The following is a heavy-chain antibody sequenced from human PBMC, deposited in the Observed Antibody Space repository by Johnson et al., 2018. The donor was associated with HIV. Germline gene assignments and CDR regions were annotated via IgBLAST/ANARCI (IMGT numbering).Heavy chain of an antibody. D-gene: IGHD3-22*01. CDR1: GFTVSSNY. Sequence: VQLVESGGGVVQPGRSLRLSCAASGFTVSSNYMNWVRQAPGKGLEWVSVIYSGDNTFTADSVKGRFTISRDNSKNTLYLQMNSLRAEDTAVYYCARDRGYWDAFDIWGQGTMVTVSS. CDR3: ARDRGYWDAFDI. J-gene: IGHJ3*02. CDR2: IYSGDNT. V-gene: IGHV3-66*01.